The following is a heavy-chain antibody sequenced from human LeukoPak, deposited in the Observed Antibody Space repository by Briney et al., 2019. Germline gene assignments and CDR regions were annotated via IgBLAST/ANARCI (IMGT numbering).Heavy chain of an antibody. CDR2: ISYDGSNK. J-gene: IGHJ4*02. CDR3: AREGGRAAPGRFDY. Sequence: GGSLRLSCAASGFTFSSYGMHWVRQAPGEGLEWVAVISYDGSNKYYADSVKGRFTISRDNSKNTLYLQMNSLRAEDTAVYYCAREGGRAAPGRFDYWGQGTLVTVSS. D-gene: IGHD6-13*01. V-gene: IGHV3-30*03. CDR1: GFTFSSYG.